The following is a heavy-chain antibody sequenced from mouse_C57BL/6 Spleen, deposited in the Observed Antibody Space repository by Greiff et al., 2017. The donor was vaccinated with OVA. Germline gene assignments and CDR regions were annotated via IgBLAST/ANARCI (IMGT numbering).Heavy chain of an antibody. CDR1: GFTFSDAW. J-gene: IGHJ1*03. CDR3: TGHYYGSSFYWYFDV. Sequence: EVQLVESGGGLVQPGGSMKLSCAASGFTFSDAWMDWVRQSPEKGLEWVAEIRNKANNHATYYAESVQGRFTISRDDSKSRVYLQMNSLRAEDTGIYYCTGHYYGSSFYWYFDVWGTGTTVTVSS. V-gene: IGHV6-6*01. CDR2: IRNKANNHAT. D-gene: IGHD1-1*01.